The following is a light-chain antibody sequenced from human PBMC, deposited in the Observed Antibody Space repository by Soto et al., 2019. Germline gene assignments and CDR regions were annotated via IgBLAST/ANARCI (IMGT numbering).Light chain of an antibody. CDR3: QQYNNWPPYT. Sequence: EIVMTQSPATLSVSPGERATLSCRASQSVSSNLAWYQQKPGQAPRLLIYGASTRDTGIPARFSGSGSGTEFTLTISRLQSEDFAVYYCQQYNNWPPYTFGQGTNLEIK. V-gene: IGKV3-15*01. CDR1: QSVSSN. CDR2: GAS. J-gene: IGKJ2*01.